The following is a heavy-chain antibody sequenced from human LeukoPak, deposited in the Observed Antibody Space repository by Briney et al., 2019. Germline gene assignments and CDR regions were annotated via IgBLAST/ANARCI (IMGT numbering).Heavy chain of an antibody. V-gene: IGHV3-33*01. CDR3: ARDTGYSSSWYSAYYYYGMDV. CDR2: IWYDGSNK. J-gene: IGHJ6*02. Sequence: PGRSLRLSCAASGFTFSSYGMHWVRQAPGKGLEWVAVIWYDGSNKYYADSVKGRFTISRDNSKNTLYLQMNSLRAEDTAVYYCARDTGYSSSWYSAYYYYGMDVWGQGTTVTVSS. CDR1: GFTFSSYG. D-gene: IGHD6-13*01.